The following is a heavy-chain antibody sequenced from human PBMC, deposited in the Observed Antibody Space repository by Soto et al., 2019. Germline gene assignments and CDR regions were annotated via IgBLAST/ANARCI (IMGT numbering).Heavy chain of an antibody. CDR1: GGSISGYS. CDR2: LSYSGST. Sequence: PSETLSLTCTVSGGSISGYSWSWIRQPPGKGLEWIAHLSYSGSTNYNPSLKSRVTISVDTSKNLFSLKLTSVTAADTAVYYCARNCGGDCTNFDCWGQGTLVTVSS. CDR3: ARNCGGDCTNFDC. D-gene: IGHD2-21*02. J-gene: IGHJ4*02. V-gene: IGHV4-59*01.